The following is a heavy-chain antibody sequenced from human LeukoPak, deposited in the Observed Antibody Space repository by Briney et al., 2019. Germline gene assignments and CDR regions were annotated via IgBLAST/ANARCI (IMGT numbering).Heavy chain of an antibody. V-gene: IGHV4-59*01. CDR2: IYYSGST. D-gene: IGHD2-2*01. Sequence: SETLSLTCTVSGGSISSYYWSWIRQPPGKGLEWIGYIYYSGSTNYNPPLKSRVTISVDTSKNQFPLKLSSVTAADTAVYYCARRPLVVPAATRPFDYWGQGTLVTVSS. J-gene: IGHJ4*02. CDR1: GGSISSYY. CDR3: ARRPLVVPAATRPFDY.